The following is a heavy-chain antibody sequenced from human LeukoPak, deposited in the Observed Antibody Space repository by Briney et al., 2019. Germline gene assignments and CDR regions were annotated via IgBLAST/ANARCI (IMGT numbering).Heavy chain of an antibody. Sequence: SETLSLTCTVSGGSISSSKYYWGWIRQPPGKGLEWIGSIYYSGSAYYNPSLKSRVTISVDTSKNQFSLKLTSVTAADTAVYYCAKDRDVWGSLLDYWGQGTLVTVFS. D-gene: IGHD3-16*01. J-gene: IGHJ4*02. CDR1: GGSISSSKYY. CDR2: IYYSGSA. CDR3: AKDRDVWGSLLDY. V-gene: IGHV4-39*07.